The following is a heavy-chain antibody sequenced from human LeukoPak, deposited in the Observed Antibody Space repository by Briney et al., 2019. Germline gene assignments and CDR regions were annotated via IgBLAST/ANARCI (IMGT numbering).Heavy chain of an antibody. J-gene: IGHJ6*03. CDR3: ARARGSGSYYGHDYYYYHYMDV. CDR1: GVTFTTDY. Sequence: ASVKVSCKASGVTFTTDYIHWVRQGPGQGPEWMGVSNPSGGSTTNAQKFQGRVTMTRDTSTSTVYMELSSLRSEDTAIYYCARARGSGSYYGHDYYYYHYMDVWGKGTTVTVSS. CDR2: SNPSGGST. D-gene: IGHD3-10*01. V-gene: IGHV1-46*01.